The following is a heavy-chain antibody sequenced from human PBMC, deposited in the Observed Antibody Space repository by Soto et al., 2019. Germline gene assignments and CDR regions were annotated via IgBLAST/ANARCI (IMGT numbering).Heavy chain of an antibody. J-gene: IGHJ4*02. D-gene: IGHD3-3*01. CDR1: GGSISSGGYY. Sequence: QVQLQESGPGLVKPSQTLSLTCTVSGGSISSGGYYWSWIRQHPGKGLEWIGYIYYSGSTYYNPSLKSRVTISVDTSKNQFALKLSSVTAADTAVYYCASGTYYDFWSGYRYDYWGQGTLVTVAS. CDR2: IYYSGST. CDR3: ASGTYYDFWSGYRYDY. V-gene: IGHV4-31*03.